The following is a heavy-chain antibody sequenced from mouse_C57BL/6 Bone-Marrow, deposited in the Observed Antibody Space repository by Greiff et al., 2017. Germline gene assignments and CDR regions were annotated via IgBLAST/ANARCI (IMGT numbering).Heavy chain of an antibody. CDR2: INSDGGST. J-gene: IGHJ1*03. Sequence: EVHLVESGGGLVQPGESLKLSCESNEYEFPSHDMSWVRKTPEKRLELVAAINSDGGSTYYPDTMERRFIISSDNTKKTLYLQMSSLRSEDTALYYCARIRSVTYWYFDVWGTGTTVTVSS. CDR1: EYEFPSHD. V-gene: IGHV5-2*01. CDR3: ARIRSVTYWYFDV. D-gene: IGHD2-1*01.